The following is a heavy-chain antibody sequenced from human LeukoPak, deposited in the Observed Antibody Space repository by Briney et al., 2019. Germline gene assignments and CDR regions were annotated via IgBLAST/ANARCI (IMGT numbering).Heavy chain of an antibody. Sequence: GGSLRLSCAASGFTFSSYSMNWVRQAPGKGLEWVSSISSSSYVYYADSVKGRFTISRDNAKNSLYLQMNSLRAEDTAVYHCARDIVVVPAASAVPNWFDPWGQGTLVTVSS. CDR1: GFTFSSYS. D-gene: IGHD2-2*01. CDR3: ARDIVVVPAASAVPNWFDP. CDR2: ISSSSYV. J-gene: IGHJ5*02. V-gene: IGHV3-21*01.